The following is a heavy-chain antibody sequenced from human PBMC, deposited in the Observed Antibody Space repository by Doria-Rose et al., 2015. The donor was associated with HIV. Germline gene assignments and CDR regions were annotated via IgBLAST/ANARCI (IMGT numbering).Heavy chain of an antibody. J-gene: IGHJ4*02. CDR2: IFSDDER. V-gene: IGHV2-26*01. Sequence: SGPVLVKPTETLTLTCTVSGVSLSSPGMGVSWIRQPPGKALEWLANIFSDDERYYKTSLKTRLTISTGNSKSQVVLTMTDMDPVDTATYYCARIKSSRWYHKYYFDFWGQGTLVIVSA. D-gene: IGHD6-13*01. CDR3: ARIKSSRWYHKYYFDF. CDR1: GVSLSSPGMG.